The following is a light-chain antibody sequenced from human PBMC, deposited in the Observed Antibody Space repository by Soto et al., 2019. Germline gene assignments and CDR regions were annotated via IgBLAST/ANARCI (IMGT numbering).Light chain of an antibody. CDR1: SSDVGGHNP. CDR2: DDS. J-gene: IGLJ1*01. Sequence: QSALTQPASVSGSPGQSIAISCTGTSSDVGGHNPVSWYQQHPGKAPKLMIYDDSNRPSGVSNRFSGSKSGNTASLTISGLLAEDEADYSCSSYTSGSTYVFGAGTKVTVL. V-gene: IGLV2-14*01. CDR3: SSYTSGSTYV.